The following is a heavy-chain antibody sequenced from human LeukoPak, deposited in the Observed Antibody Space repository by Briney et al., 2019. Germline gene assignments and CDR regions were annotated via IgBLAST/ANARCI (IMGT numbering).Heavy chain of an antibody. Sequence: HTGGSLRLSCVASGFTFTSYALDWVRQAPGKGLEWISVISGDGDSTHYADSVKGRFTISRDNSKNTLYLQMNSLRAEDTAVYYCARDDYKADAYWGQGTLVTVSS. CDR2: ISGDGDST. V-gene: IGHV3-23*01. J-gene: IGHJ4*02. CDR1: GFTFTSYA. CDR3: ARDDYKADAY. D-gene: IGHD3-10*01.